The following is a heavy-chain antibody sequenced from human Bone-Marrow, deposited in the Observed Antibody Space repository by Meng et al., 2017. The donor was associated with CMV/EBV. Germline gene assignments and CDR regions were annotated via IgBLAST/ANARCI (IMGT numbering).Heavy chain of an antibody. CDR3: ARGEWLWNAFDI. CDR1: GYTFTSYD. D-gene: IGHD3-3*01. V-gene: IGHV1-8*03. Sequence: ASVKGSCKASGYTFTSYDINWVRQATGQGLEWMGWMNPNSGNTGYAQKFQGRVTITRNTSISTAYMELSSLRSEDTAVYYCARGEWLWNAFDIWGQGTMVTFSS. CDR2: MNPNSGNT. J-gene: IGHJ3*02.